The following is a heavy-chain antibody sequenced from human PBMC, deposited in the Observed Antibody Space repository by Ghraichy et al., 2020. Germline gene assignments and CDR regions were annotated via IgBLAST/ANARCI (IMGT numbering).Heavy chain of an antibody. CDR1: GYTLTELS. Sequence: ASVKVSCKVSGYTLTELSMHWVRQAPGKGLEWMGGFDPEDGETIYAQKFQGRVTMTEDTSTDTAYMELSSLRSEDTAVYYCATGPWGVVPAAIPNYYYYGMDVWGQGTTVTVSS. V-gene: IGHV1-24*01. J-gene: IGHJ6*02. D-gene: IGHD2-2*02. CDR3: ATGPWGVVPAAIPNYYYYGMDV. CDR2: FDPEDGET.